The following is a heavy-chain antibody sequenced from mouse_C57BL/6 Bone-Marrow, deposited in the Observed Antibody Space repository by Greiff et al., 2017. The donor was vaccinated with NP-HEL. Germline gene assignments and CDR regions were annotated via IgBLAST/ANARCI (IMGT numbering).Heavy chain of an antibody. J-gene: IGHJ1*03. V-gene: IGHV1-69*01. D-gene: IGHD1-1*01. Sequence: VQLQQSGAELVMPGASVKLSCKASGYTFTSYWMHWVKQRPGQGLEWIGEIDPSDSYTNYNQKFKGKSTLTVDKSSSTAYMQLSSLTSEDSAVYYCARRGTTVVSPHWYFDVWGTGTTVTVSS. CDR3: ARRGTTVVSPHWYFDV. CDR2: IDPSDSYT. CDR1: GYTFTSYW.